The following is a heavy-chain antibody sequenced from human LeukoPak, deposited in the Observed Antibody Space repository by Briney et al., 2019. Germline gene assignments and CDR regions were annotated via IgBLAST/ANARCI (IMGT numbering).Heavy chain of an antibody. J-gene: IGHJ5*02. D-gene: IGHD6-19*01. V-gene: IGHV1-69*13. CDR3: ARMRVAGYNWFDP. Sequence: GASVKVSCKASGYTFTSYGISWVRQAPGQGLEWMGGIIPIFGTANYAQKFQGRVTITADESTSTAYMELSSLRSEDTAVYYCARMRVAGYNWFDPWGQGTLVTVSS. CDR1: GYTFTSYG. CDR2: IIPIFGTA.